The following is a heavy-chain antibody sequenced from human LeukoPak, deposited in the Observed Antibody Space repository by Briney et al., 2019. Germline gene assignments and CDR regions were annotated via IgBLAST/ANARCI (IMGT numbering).Heavy chain of an antibody. CDR1: GFTVSTNY. D-gene: IGHD3-22*01. CDR3: AREAYYHDSSGYYYPDY. Sequence: PGGSLRLSCAASGFTVSTNYMSWVRQAPGMGLDGVSIIYSGDSTSYTDSVKGRFTISRDSSKNTLYLQMNSLRAEDTAVYFCAREAYYHDSSGYYYPDYWGQGTLVTVSS. J-gene: IGHJ4*02. V-gene: IGHV3-66*02. CDR2: IYSGDST.